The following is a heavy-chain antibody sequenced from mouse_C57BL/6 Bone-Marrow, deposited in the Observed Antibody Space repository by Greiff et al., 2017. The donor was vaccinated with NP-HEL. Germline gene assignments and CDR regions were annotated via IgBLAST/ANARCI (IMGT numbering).Heavy chain of an antibody. CDR2: IDPSDSYT. V-gene: IGHV1-59*01. CDR1: GYTFTSYW. J-gene: IGHJ2*01. Sequence: VQLQQPGAELVRPGTSVKLSCKASGYTFTSYWMHWVKQRPGQGLEWIGVIDPSDSYTHYNQKFKGKATLTVDTSSSTAYMQLSSLTSEDSAVYCCANSFDYWGQGTTLTGSS. CDR3: ANSFDY.